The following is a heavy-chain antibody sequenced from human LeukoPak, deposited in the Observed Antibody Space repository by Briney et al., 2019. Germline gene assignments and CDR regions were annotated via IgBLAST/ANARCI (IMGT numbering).Heavy chain of an antibody. CDR1: GFTLSSYT. D-gene: IGHD6-19*01. CDR3: ARGMSSGSRYGFDP. J-gene: IGHJ5*02. Sequence: GGSLRLSCAASGFTLSSYTMNWVRQAPGKGLEWISYINENSGLIYYADSVKGRFTISRDNAKNSLYLQMNSLRAEDTAVYYCARGMSSGSRYGFDPWGPGNLVTVSS. V-gene: IGHV3-48*01. CDR2: INENSGLI.